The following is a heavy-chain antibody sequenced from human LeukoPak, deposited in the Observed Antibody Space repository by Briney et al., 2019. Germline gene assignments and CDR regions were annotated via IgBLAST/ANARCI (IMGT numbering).Heavy chain of an antibody. CDR2: IYYSGST. V-gene: IGHV4-39*07. J-gene: IGHJ4*02. D-gene: IGHD3-9*01. CDR3: ARRYDLLDY. Sequence: SETLSLTCTVSGASISSSNYYWGWIRQPPGKGLEWIGTIYYSGSTYYNPSLKSRVTISVDTSKNQFSLKLSSVTAADTAVYYCARRYDLLDYWGQGTLVTVSS. CDR1: GASISSSNYY.